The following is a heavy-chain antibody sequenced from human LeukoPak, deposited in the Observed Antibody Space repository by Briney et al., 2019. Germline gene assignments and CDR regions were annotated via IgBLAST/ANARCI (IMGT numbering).Heavy chain of an antibody. J-gene: IGHJ4*02. V-gene: IGHV3-48*01. CDR1: GFTGSNNY. CDR3: ARGAYYYED. D-gene: IGHD3-22*01. CDR2: ISSSSSTI. Sequence: GGSLRLSCAASGFTGSNNYVSWVRQAPGKGLEWVSYISSSSSTIYYADSVKGRFTISRDNAKNSLYLQMNSLRAEDTAVYYCARGAYYYEDWGQGTLVTVSS.